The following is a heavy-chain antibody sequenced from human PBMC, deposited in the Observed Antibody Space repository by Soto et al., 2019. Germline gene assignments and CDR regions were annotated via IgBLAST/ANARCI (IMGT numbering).Heavy chain of an antibody. CDR1: GGSIRYYC. D-gene: IGHD3-22*01. CDR3: ARLGGYYQAFDS. V-gene: IGHV4-59*08. J-gene: IGHJ4*02. Sequence: SVPLCLTYTVSGGSIRYYCLRWIMQSPGKGLEWIGYIYYTGTTKYNPSLKSRVTISVDSSKNQFSLKLDSVTAADTAVYYCARLGGYYQAFDSWGQGTLVTVSS. CDR2: IYYTGTT.